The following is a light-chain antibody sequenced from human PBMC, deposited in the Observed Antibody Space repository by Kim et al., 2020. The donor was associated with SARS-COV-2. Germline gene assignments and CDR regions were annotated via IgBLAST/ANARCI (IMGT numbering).Light chain of an antibody. J-gene: IGKJ2*01. CDR3: QEYNGYPYT. V-gene: IGKV1-5*03. CDR2: KAS. CDR1: QSISSW. Sequence: DNQMTQSPSTLSASVGDRVTITCRASQSISSWLAWYQQKPGKAPKLLIYKASNLKSGVPSRFGGSGSGTEFTLTISGLQPDDFATYYCQEYNGYPYTFGQGTKLEI.